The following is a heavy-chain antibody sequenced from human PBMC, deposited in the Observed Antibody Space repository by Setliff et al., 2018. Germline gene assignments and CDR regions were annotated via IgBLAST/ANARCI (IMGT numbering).Heavy chain of an antibody. D-gene: IGHD3-22*01. J-gene: IGHJ5*02. Sequence: GGSLRLSCAASGFTFSSYAMSWVRQAPGKGLEWVSAISGSGGSTYYADSVKSRFTISRDNSKNTLYLQMNSLRAEDTAVYYCAKEDYSDSSGYYYETPWFDPWGQGTLVTVSS. CDR3: AKEDYSDSSGYYYETPWFDP. V-gene: IGHV3-23*01. CDR2: ISGSGGST. CDR1: GFTFSSYA.